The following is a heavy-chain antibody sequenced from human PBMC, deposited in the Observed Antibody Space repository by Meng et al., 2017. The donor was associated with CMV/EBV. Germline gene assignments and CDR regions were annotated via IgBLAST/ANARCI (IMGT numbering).Heavy chain of an antibody. Sequence: ASVKVSCKASGYTFTSYGISWVRQAPGQGLEWMGWISAYNGNTNYAQKLQGRVTMTTDTSTSTAYMELRSLRSDDTAVYYCARDHITIFGVVTIHPWDYWGQGTLVTVSS. CDR2: ISAYNGNT. CDR1: GYTFTSYG. V-gene: IGHV1-18*01. CDR3: ARDHITIFGVVTIHPWDY. J-gene: IGHJ4*02. D-gene: IGHD3-3*01.